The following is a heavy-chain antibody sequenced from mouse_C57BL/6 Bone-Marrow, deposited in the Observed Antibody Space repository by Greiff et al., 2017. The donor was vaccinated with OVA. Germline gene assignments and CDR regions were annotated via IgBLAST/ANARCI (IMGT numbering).Heavy chain of an antibody. CDR2: IFPGDGDT. CDR1: GYAFSSSW. Sequence: QVQLQQSGPELVKPGASVKISCKASGYAFSSSWMNWVKQRPGKGLELIGRIFPGDGDTNYNGKFKGKATLTADKSSSTAYMQLSSLASEDSAVYFCARTPLDYWGKGTTLTVSS. CDR3: ARTPLDY. V-gene: IGHV1-82*01. J-gene: IGHJ2*01.